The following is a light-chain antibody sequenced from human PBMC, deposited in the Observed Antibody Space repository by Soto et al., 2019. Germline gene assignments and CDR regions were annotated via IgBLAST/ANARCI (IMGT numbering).Light chain of an antibody. CDR1: QGIGDD. J-gene: IGKJ1*01. V-gene: IGKV1-17*01. Sequence: DIQMTQSPSSLSASVGDRVIITCRASQGIGDDLGWYQPKPGKAPTRLIYAASSLQSGVPSRFSGSGSGTDFTLTISSLQPDDFAFYFCLQHSTSPWTFGPGTKVDVK. CDR3: LQHSTSPWT. CDR2: AAS.